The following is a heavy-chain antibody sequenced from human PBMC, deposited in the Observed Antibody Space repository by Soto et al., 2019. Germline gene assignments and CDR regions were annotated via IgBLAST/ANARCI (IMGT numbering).Heavy chain of an antibody. CDR1: GYTFTTYT. J-gene: IGHJ5*01. D-gene: IGHD2-2*01. CDR3: ARAEPESTDPLAS. CDR2: INAGTGYT. V-gene: IGHV1-3*01. Sequence: QVQLVQSGAEVNKPGASVKVSCKASGYTFTTYTIHWVRQAPGQRLEWVGCINAGTGYTRYSQKSQGRVSITRDTSGSTGFMDLSSRRSEDRLVYYWARAEPESTDPLASWGQEPWSPSPQ.